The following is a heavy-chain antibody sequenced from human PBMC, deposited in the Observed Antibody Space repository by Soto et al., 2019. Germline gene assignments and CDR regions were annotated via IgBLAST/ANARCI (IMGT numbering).Heavy chain of an antibody. D-gene: IGHD6-19*01. CDR3: ARDRSSTYFDF. J-gene: IGHJ4*02. CDR2: IWYDGSNT. V-gene: IGHV3-33*01. Sequence: PGGSLRLSCATSGFTFRNHGMHWVRQAPGKGLEWVAVIWYDGSNTYYADSVKGRFTISRDNSRSTLYLQMNSLRVEDTAIYYCARDRSSTYFDFWGQGTQVTVSS. CDR1: GFTFRNHG.